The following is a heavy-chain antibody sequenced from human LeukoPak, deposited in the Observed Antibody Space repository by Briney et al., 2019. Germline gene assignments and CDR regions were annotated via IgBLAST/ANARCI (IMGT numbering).Heavy chain of an antibody. Sequence: PSETLSLTCAVYGGSFSGYYWSWIRQPPGKGLEWIGEINHSGSTNYNPSLKSRVTISVDTSKNQSSLKLSSVTAADTAVYYCASRSRITMVRGTSRNFDYWGQGTLVTVSS. J-gene: IGHJ4*02. CDR1: GGSFSGYY. D-gene: IGHD3-10*01. V-gene: IGHV4-34*01. CDR3: ASRSRITMVRGTSRNFDY. CDR2: INHSGST.